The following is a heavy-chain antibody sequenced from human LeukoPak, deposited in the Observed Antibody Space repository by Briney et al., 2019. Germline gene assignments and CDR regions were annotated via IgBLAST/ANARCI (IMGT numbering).Heavy chain of an antibody. J-gene: IGHJ4*02. D-gene: IGHD6-19*01. V-gene: IGHV3-33*01. Sequence: GGSLRLSCAASGFTFSSYGIDWVRQAPGKGLEWVAVIWYDGSNKYYAGSVKGRFTISRDNSKNTVSLQMNSLRAEDTAVYYCARLGSGWSFDFWGQGTLVAVSS. CDR3: ARLGSGWSFDF. CDR1: GFTFSSYG. CDR2: IWYDGSNK.